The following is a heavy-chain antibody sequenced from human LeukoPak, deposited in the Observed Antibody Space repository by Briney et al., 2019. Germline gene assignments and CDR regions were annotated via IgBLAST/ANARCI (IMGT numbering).Heavy chain of an antibody. V-gene: IGHV4-61*02. D-gene: IGHD3-22*01. J-gene: IGHJ3*02. CDR2: IYSSGNT. CDR3: ATYYDKYNAAHGLDI. CDR1: GGSISSDNFF. Sequence: SETLSLTCTVSGGSISSDNFFWNWIRQPAGKGLEWIGRIYSSGNTDYNPSLKTRVTLSIDTSKNQFSLKLSSVTAADTAVYYCATYYDKYNAAHGLDIWGQGTMVTASS.